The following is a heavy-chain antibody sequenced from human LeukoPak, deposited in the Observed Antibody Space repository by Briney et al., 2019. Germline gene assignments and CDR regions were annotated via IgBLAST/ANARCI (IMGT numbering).Heavy chain of an antibody. J-gene: IGHJ6*02. CDR3: SCSGTSKMDV. CDR1: GYTFTGFY. V-gene: IGHV1-2*02. D-gene: IGHD3-10*01. CDR2: INPNSGGT. Sequence: ASVKVSCKASGYTFTGFYMHWVGPAPGQGLEWMGWINPNSGGTNYAQKFQGRVTMTRDTSISTAYMELSRLRSDDTAVYYCSCSGTSKMDVWGQGTTVTVSS.